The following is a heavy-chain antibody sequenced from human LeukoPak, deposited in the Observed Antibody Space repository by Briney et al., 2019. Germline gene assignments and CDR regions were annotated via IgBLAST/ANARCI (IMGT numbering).Heavy chain of an antibody. D-gene: IGHD2-2*01. Sequence: SETLSLTCTVSGGSISSHYWSWIRQPPGKGLEWIGYIYYSGSTNYNPSLKSRVTISVDTSKNQFSLKLSSVTAADTAVYYCARGLQVPAAFLYYYYYMDVWGKGTTVTGSS. J-gene: IGHJ6*03. CDR3: ARGLQVPAAFLYYYYYMDV. V-gene: IGHV4-59*11. CDR1: GGSISSHY. CDR2: IYYSGST.